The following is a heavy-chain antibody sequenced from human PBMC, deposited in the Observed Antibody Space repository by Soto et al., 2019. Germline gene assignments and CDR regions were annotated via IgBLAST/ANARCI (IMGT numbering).Heavy chain of an antibody. Sequence: ASVKVCCKASGYTFTSYGISWVRQAQGQGLEWMGWISAYNGNTNYAQKLQGRVTMTTDTSTSTAYMELRSLRSDDTAVYYCARRRLLWFEEPCHAFDIWGHGAPVTVSS. V-gene: IGHV1-18*01. D-gene: IGHD3-10*01. CDR2: ISAYNGNT. CDR1: GYTFTSYG. CDR3: ARRRLLWFEEPCHAFDI. J-gene: IGHJ3*02.